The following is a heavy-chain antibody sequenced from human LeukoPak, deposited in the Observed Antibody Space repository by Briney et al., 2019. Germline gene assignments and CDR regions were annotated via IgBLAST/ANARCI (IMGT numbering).Heavy chain of an antibody. CDR2: INPSGGST. Sequence: ASVKVSCKASGYTFTSYYMHWVRQAPGQGLEWMGIINPSGGSTSYAQKFQGRVTMTRDTSTSTVYMELSSLRSEDTAVYYCARVFSTIFGVGKFDYWGQGTLVTVSS. D-gene: IGHD3-3*01. CDR1: GYTFTSYY. V-gene: IGHV1-46*01. J-gene: IGHJ4*02. CDR3: ARVFSTIFGVGKFDY.